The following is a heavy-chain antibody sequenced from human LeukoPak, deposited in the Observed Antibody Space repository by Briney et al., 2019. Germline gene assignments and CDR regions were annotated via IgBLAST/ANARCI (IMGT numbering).Heavy chain of an antibody. V-gene: IGHV4-59*01. J-gene: IGHJ4*02. Sequence: SETLSLTCGFWGHFIQTCYWRCTRQSPGKGLEWIGHIYSSGNTDYNSSLKSRVTISVDTSKSQFSLRLSSVTAKDTAVYYCDRGWWELVGAYFDYWGQGILVTVSS. D-gene: IGHD2-15*01. CDR2: IYSSGNT. CDR3: DRGWWELVGAYFDY. CDR1: GHFIQTCY.